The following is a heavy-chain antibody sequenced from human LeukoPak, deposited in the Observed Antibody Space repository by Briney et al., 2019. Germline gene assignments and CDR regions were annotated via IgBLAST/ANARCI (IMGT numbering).Heavy chain of an antibody. V-gene: IGHV3-30*02. D-gene: IGHD1-26*01. CDR2: IRYDGSNK. J-gene: IGHJ4*02. Sequence: QPGGSLRLSCAASGFTFSSYGMHWVRQAPGKGLEWVAFIRYDGSNKYYADSVKGRFTISRDNSWKTLYLQMNSLRADDTALYYCAKDGSYSGSYYTLVDYWGQGAWSPSPQ. CDR1: GFTFSSYG. CDR3: AKDGSYSGSYYTLVDY.